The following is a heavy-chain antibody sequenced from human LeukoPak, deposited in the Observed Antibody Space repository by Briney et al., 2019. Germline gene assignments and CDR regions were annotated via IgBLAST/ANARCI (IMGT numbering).Heavy chain of an antibody. CDR1: GYTFTSYY. J-gene: IGHJ4*02. V-gene: IGHV1-46*01. CDR3: ARDPKVDDYVFDC. CDR2: INPSGGTT. Sequence: ASVKVSCKASGYTFTSYYMHWVRQAPGQGLEWMGIINPSGGTTTYAQKFQGRVTMTRDTSTSTVYMELSSLRSEDTAVYYCARDPKVDDYVFDCWGQGTLVTVSS. D-gene: IGHD3-16*01.